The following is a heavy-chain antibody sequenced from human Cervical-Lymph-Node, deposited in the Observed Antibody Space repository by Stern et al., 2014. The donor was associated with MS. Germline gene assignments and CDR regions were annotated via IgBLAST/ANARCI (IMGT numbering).Heavy chain of an antibody. CDR3: ARGGQYSSGWYVG. V-gene: IGHV4-61*02. CDR1: GGSISSGSYY. J-gene: IGHJ4*02. CDR2: IYTSGST. D-gene: IGHD6-19*01. Sequence: VQLVESGPGLVKPSQTLSLTCTVSGGSISSGSYYWSWIRQPAGKGLEWIGRIYTSGSTNYNPSLKSRVTISVDTSKNQFSLKLSSGTAADTAVYYCARGGQYSSGWYVGWGQGTLVTVSS.